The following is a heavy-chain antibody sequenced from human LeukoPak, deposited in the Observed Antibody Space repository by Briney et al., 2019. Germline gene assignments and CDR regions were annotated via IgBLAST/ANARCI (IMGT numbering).Heavy chain of an antibody. J-gene: IGHJ4*02. CDR3: VRESASPITRHFDY. D-gene: IGHD1-20*01. V-gene: IGHV3-11*04. CDR1: GFTFSGYY. CDR2: ISGSDSAI. Sequence: PGGSLRLSCVASGFTFSGYYMSCIRQAPGKGLEWVSYISGSDSAIYYADSVKGRFTISRDNAKNSLYLQINSLRAEDTAVYYCVRESASPITRHFDYWGQGTLVTVSS.